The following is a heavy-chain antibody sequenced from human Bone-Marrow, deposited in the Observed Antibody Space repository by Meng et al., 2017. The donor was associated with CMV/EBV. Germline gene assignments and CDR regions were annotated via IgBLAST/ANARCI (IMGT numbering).Heavy chain of an antibody. Sequence: ASVKVSCKASGYTFTAHYFHWVRQAPGQGLEWMGWIHPHRGDTNYAQQFQGRVTLTRDTSINTGYMELSRLRSDDTAVYYCARFYDTSGADYWGQGTLVTVSS. J-gene: IGHJ4*02. CDR1: GYTFTAHY. CDR3: ARFYDTSGADY. D-gene: IGHD3-22*01. V-gene: IGHV1-2*02. CDR2: IHPHRGDT.